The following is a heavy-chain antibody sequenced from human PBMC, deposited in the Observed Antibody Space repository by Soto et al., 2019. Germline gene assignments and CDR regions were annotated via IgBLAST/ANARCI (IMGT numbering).Heavy chain of an antibody. V-gene: IGHV3-11*01. Sequence: PGGSLRLSCAASGFTFSDYYMSWIRQAPGKGLEWVSYISSSGSTIYYADSVKGRFTISRDNVKNSLYLQMNSLRAEDTAVYYCARDAGTHHYYYYYGMDVWGQGTTVTVSS. CDR1: GFTFSDYY. CDR2: ISSSGSTI. J-gene: IGHJ6*02. D-gene: IGHD1-1*01. CDR3: ARDAGTHHYYYYYGMDV.